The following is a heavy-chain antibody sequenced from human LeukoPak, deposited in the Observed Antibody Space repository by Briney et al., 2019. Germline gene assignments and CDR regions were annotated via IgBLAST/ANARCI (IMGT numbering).Heavy chain of an antibody. CDR1: GGSISSYY. Sequence: SETLSLTCTVSGGSISSYYWSWIRQPPGKGLEWIGYIYYSGSTNYNPSLKSRVTISVDTSKNQFSLKLSSVTAADTAVYYCARRGYTYYYGSGSYFTYWGQGTLVTVSS. J-gene: IGHJ4*02. CDR3: ARRGYTYYYGSGSYFTY. CDR2: IYYSGST. D-gene: IGHD3-10*01. V-gene: IGHV4-59*08.